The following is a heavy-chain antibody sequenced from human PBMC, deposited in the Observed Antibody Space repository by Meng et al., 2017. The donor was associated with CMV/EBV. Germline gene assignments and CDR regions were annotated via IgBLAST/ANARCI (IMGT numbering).Heavy chain of an antibody. CDR1: GFSLSTSGVG. V-gene: IGHV2-5*02. J-gene: IGHJ4*02. CDR3: ARLYDSSGYYLGYFDY. D-gene: IGHD3-22*01. Sequence: QIPLKELCPPPVKPPTTLPLTCTFSGFSLSTSGVGVGWIRQPPGKALEWLALIYWDDDKRYSPSLKSRLTITKDTSKNQVVLTMTNMDPVDTATYYCARLYDSSGYYLGYFDYWGQGTLVTVSS. CDR2: IYWDDDK.